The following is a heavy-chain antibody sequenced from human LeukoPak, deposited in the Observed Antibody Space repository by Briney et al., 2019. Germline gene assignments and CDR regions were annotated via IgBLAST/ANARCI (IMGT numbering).Heavy chain of an antibody. V-gene: IGHV1-69*13. CDR3: ARTDHGDYFGFFDY. D-gene: IGHD4-17*01. CDR2: IIPIFGTA. Sequence: SVKVSCKASGGTFSSYAISWVRQAPGQGLEWMGGIIPIFGTANYAQKFQGRVTITADEPTSTAYMELSSLRSEDTAVYYCARTDHGDYFGFFDYWGQGTLVTVSS. J-gene: IGHJ4*02. CDR1: GGTFSSYA.